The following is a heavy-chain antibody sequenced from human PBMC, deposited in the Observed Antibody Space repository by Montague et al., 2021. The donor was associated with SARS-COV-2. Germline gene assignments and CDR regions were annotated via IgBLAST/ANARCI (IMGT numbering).Heavy chain of an antibody. CDR1: CGSISSGSYY. Sequence: TLSLTCTVSCGSISSGSYYWSWIRQPAGKGLEWIGRIYTSGTTDYSFSLKSRVTISVDTSKNQFSLKLTSVTAADTAVYYCARAHSGSWAHLDNWGQGSLGTVAS. V-gene: IGHV4-61*02. CDR3: ARAHSGSWAHLDN. D-gene: IGHD5-12*01. J-gene: IGHJ4*02. CDR2: IYTSGTT.